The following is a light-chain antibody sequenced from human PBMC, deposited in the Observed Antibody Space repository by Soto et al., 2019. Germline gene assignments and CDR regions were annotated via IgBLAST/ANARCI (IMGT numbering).Light chain of an antibody. CDR2: EVS. J-gene: IGLJ2*01. CDR1: SNDVGGYNY. V-gene: IGLV2-14*01. Sequence: QSALTQPASVSGSPGQSITISCTGTSNDVGGYNYVSWYQQHPGKAPKHIIYEVSNRPSGVSNRFSGSKSGNTASLTISGLRAEDEADYDCSSYAISSSLIIFGGGTKLTVL. CDR3: SSYAISSSLII.